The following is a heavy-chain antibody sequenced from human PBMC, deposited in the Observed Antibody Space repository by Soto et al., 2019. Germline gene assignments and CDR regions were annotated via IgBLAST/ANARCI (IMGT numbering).Heavy chain of an antibody. Sequence: EMQLVESGGGSVQPGGSLRLSCTVSGFTFSDYWMHWVRQTPGKGLMWVSRINGDGTVTSYADSVEGRYTISRDNAKNTLYPQVNSLSAEDTAVYYCASASVADAFDLWGQGTMVAVSS. CDR2: INGDGTVT. CDR3: ASASVADAFDL. D-gene: IGHD2-21*01. V-gene: IGHV3-74*01. CDR1: GFTFSDYW. J-gene: IGHJ3*01.